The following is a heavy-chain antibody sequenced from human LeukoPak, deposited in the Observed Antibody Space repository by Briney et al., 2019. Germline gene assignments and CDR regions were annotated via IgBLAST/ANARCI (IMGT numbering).Heavy chain of an antibody. CDR2: IIPILGIA. CDR1: GGTFSSYA. CDR3: ATYSSSWSGGMDV. J-gene: IGHJ6*02. V-gene: IGHV1-69*04. D-gene: IGHD6-13*01. Sequence: SVNVSCKASGGTFSSYAISWVRQAPGQGLEWMGRIIPILGIANYAQKFQGRVTITADKSTSTAYMELSSLRSEDTAVYYCATYSSSWSGGMDVWGQGTMVTVSS.